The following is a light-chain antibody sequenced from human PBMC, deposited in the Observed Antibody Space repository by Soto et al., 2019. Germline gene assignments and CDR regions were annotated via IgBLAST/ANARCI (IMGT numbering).Light chain of an antibody. J-gene: IGLJ6*01. CDR1: RSDIGSYNY. CDR3: ISYTVRSTSYV. V-gene: IGLV2-14*01. Sequence: QSALTQPASVSGSPGQSITISCSGTRSDIGSYNYVYWYQQFPGKTPKILIYGVSNRPSGVSSRFSGSKSGNTASLTISGFQAEDEADYYCISYTVRSTSYVYGSGTKVTVL. CDR2: GVS.